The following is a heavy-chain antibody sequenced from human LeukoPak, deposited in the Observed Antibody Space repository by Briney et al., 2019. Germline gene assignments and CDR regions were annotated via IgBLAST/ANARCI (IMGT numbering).Heavy chain of an antibody. CDR2: FSASGANT. CDR1: GFTESSYA. CDR3: ARSQLSTLKSFDS. V-gene: IGHV3-23*01. Sequence: GGSLRLSCAASGFTESSYAMSWVRQAPGKGLEWVSVFSASGANTYYADSVRGRFTISRDNSKNTLYLQMNGLRAEDTAFYYCARSQLSTLKSFDSWGQGTLVTVSS. J-gene: IGHJ4*02. D-gene: IGHD3-16*01.